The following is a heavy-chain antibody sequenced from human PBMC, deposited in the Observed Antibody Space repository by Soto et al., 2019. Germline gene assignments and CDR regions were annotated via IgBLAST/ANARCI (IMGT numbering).Heavy chain of an antibody. D-gene: IGHD3-16*01. V-gene: IGHV3-11*01. Sequence: PGGALRLSCIASGFAFSDVDMRWIRQALGKGLDWVSYISASSTTIYYADSVKGRFAISRDNAKNSVYLQMNSLRDEDTALYYCTRGRVGAAYFDYWGQGALVTVSS. CDR2: ISASSTTI. CDR1: GFAFSDVD. J-gene: IGHJ4*02. CDR3: TRGRVGAAYFDY.